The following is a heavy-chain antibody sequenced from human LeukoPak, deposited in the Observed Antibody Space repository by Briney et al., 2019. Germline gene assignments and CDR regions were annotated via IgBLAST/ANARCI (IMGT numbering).Heavy chain of an antibody. CDR2: IIPILGIA. J-gene: IGHJ4*02. CDR3: ARDLDRLWFGEEGDY. Sequence: SVKVSCKASGGTFSSYAISWVRQAPGQGLEWMGRIIPILGIANYAQKFQGRVTITADKSTSTAYMELSSLRSEDTAVYYCARDLDRLWFGEEGDYWGQGTLVTVSS. CDR1: GGTFSSYA. V-gene: IGHV1-69*04. D-gene: IGHD3-10*01.